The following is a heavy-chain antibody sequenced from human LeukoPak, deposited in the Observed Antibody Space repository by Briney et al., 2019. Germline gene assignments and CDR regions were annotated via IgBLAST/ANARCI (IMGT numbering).Heavy chain of an antibody. D-gene: IGHD6-6*01. V-gene: IGHV3-9*01. Sequence: GRSLRLSCAASGFIFDDYAMHWVRHAPGKGLEWVSGISWNSGSIGYADSVKGRFTISRDNAKNSLYLQMNSLRAEDTALYYCAKDRDYSSSGASVDYWGQGTLVTASS. CDR3: AKDRDYSSSGASVDY. CDR2: ISWNSGSI. J-gene: IGHJ4*02. CDR1: GFIFDDYA.